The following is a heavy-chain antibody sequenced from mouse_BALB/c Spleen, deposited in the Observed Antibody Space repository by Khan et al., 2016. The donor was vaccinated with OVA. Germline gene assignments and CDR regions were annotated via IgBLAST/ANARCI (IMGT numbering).Heavy chain of an antibody. D-gene: IGHD3-2*02. CDR3: ARAGYWGVAY. V-gene: IGHV1-77*01. CDR1: GYTFTDYL. Sequence: QVRLQQSGPELVKPGASVKMSCKASGYTFTDYLINWVKQRTGQGLEWIGESYPGSGYTNYNEKFKGKATLTSDKSYNTAYIQLSSLTSEDSAVDFCARAGYWGVAYWGQGTLVTVSA. J-gene: IGHJ3*01. CDR2: SYPGSGYT.